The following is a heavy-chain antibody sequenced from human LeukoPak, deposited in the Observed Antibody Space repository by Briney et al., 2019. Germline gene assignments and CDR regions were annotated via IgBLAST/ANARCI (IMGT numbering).Heavy chain of an antibody. CDR3: AAGDSSGYSYDLRGYYYYYMDV. Sequence: SETLCLTCTVSGGSISSYYWSWIRQPPGKGLEWTGYIYYSGSTNYNPSLKSRVTISVDTSKNQFSLKLSSVTAADTAVYYCAAGDSSGYSYDLRGYYYYYMDVWGKGTTVSVSS. V-gene: IGHV4-59*01. CDR2: IYYSGST. CDR1: GGSISSYY. J-gene: IGHJ6*03. D-gene: IGHD3-22*01.